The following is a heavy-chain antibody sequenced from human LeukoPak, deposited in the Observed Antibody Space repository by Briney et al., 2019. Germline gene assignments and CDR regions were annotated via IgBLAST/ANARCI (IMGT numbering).Heavy chain of an antibody. CDR3: ARDPSMTGTFDI. Sequence: SETLSLTCTVSGGSISTSYYYWGWIRQPPGKGLEWIGSIYYSGNTYYNPSLKSRVTISVDTSKNQFSLKLSSVTAADTAVYYCARDPSMTGTFDIWGQGTMVTVSS. CDR2: IYYSGNT. D-gene: IGHD2/OR15-2a*01. V-gene: IGHV4-39*02. J-gene: IGHJ3*02. CDR1: GGSISTSYYY.